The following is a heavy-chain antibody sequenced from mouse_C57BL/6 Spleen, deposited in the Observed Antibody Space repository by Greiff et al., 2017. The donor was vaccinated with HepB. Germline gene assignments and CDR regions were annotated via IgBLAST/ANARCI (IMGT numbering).Heavy chain of an antibody. CDR2: IRNKANGYTT. CDR3: ARYPIYSYGPSAMDY. V-gene: IGHV7-3*01. Sequence: EVMLVESGGGLVQPGGSLSLSCAASGFTFTDYYMSWVRQPPGKALEWLGFIRNKANGYTTEYSASVKGRFTISRDNSQSILYLQMNALRAEDSATYYCARYPIYSYGPSAMDYWGQGTSVTVSS. J-gene: IGHJ4*01. CDR1: GFTFTDYY. D-gene: IGHD1-1*01.